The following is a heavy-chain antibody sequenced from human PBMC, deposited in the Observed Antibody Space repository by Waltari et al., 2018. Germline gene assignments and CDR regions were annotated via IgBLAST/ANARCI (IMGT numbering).Heavy chain of an antibody. CDR1: GYTFTGYY. J-gene: IGHJ4*02. D-gene: IGHD4-17*01. CDR3: ARDLGSDYGNRDY. Sequence: QVHLVQSGAEVKKPGASVKVSCKASGYTFTGYYIQWVRRAPGQGLEWMGRINPNSGDTNYAKKFQGRVNLTRDTSINTAYMELSSLKSNDTAVYYCARDLGSDYGNRDYWGQGTLVTVPS. CDR2: INPNSGDT. V-gene: IGHV1-2*06.